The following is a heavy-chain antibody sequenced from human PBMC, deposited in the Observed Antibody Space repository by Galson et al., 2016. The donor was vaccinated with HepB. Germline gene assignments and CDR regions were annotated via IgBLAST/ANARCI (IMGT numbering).Heavy chain of an antibody. CDR1: GDSVSSTSAN. Sequence: CAISGDSVSSTSANWNWIRQSPSRGLEWLGRTYYKSKWYNDYAVYVQSRITINPDTSKNQFSLQLDSMTPEDTAVYYCARTSPFNTGTFDYWGQGTLVTVSS. CDR2: TYYKSKWYN. J-gene: IGHJ4*02. CDR3: ARTSPFNTGTFDY. V-gene: IGHV6-1*01. D-gene: IGHD1-7*01.